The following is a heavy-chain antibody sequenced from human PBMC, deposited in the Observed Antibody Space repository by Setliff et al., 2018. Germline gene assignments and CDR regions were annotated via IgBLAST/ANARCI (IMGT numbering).Heavy chain of an antibody. CDR1: GDSIDTDIW. D-gene: IGHD1-7*01. CDR3: ARNWHWGFDS. Sequence: PSETLSLTCTVSGDSIDTDIWWSWVRQSPGKGLEWIGEIYLGGSPTYNPSLKSRVTISICKSKNQLSLDLTSVTAADTAVYYCARNWHWGFDSWGRGALVTVSS. CDR2: IYLGGSP. J-gene: IGHJ5*01. V-gene: IGHV4-4*02.